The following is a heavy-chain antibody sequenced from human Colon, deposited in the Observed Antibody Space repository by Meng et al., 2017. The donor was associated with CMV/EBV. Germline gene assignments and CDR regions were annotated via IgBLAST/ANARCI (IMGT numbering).Heavy chain of an antibody. CDR2: INPSESST. D-gene: IGHD1-26*01. J-gene: IGHJ5*02. CDR1: FTTYY. V-gene: IGHV1-46*01. CDR3: ARDGKVVVGATLDNWFDP. Sequence: FTTYYMHWVRQAPGQGLEWMGVINPSESSTSYAQKFQDRVTMTRDTSTSTVYMELSSLTSDDTAVYYCARDGKVVVGATLDNWFDPWGQGTLVTVSS.